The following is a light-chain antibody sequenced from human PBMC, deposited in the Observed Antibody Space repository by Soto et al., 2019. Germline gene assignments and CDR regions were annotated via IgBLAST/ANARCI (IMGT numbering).Light chain of an antibody. V-gene: IGLV1-40*01. CDR3: QSYDNKLSASV. J-gene: IGLJ2*01. CDR1: SSNIGAGYG. CDR2: GNN. Sequence: QSVLTQPPSVSGAPGQRVTISCTGSSSNIGAGYGIHWYQQLPGTAPKLLIYGNNNRPSGVPDRFSGSKSGTSASLAITGLQAEDEADYYCQSYDNKLSASVFGGGTKLTVL.